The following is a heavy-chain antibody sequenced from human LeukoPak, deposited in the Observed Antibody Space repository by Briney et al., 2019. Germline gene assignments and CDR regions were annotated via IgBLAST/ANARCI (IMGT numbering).Heavy chain of an antibody. CDR1: GYSISSGDYY. J-gene: IGHJ5*02. D-gene: IGHD3-3*01. CDR3: ARGSNYDFWSGYYLNWFDP. CDR2: IYYSGTT. Sequence: PSETLSLTCTVSGYSISSGDYYWSWIRQPPGKALEWIGYIYYSGTTYYNPSLKSRVTISVDTSKNQFSLKLSSVTAADTAVYYCARGSNYDFWSGYYLNWFDPWGQGTLVTVSS. V-gene: IGHV4-30-4*01.